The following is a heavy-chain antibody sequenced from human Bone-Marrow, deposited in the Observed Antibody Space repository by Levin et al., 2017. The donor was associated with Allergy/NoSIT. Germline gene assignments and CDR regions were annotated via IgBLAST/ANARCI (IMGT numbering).Heavy chain of an antibody. J-gene: IGHJ4*02. CDR2: ISSSSSYI. V-gene: IGHV3-21*01. CDR1: GFTFSSYS. Sequence: GESLKISCAASGFTFSSYSMNWVRQAPGKGLEWVSSISSSSSYIYYADSVKGRFTISRDNAKNSLYLQMNSLRAEDTAVYYCARDIRALVGYCSGGSCYAAGGFDYWGQGTLVTVSS. D-gene: IGHD2-15*01. CDR3: ARDIRALVGYCSGGSCYAAGGFDY.